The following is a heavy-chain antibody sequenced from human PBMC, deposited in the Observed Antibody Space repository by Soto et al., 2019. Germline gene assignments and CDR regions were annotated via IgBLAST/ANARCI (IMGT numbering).Heavy chain of an antibody. V-gene: IGHV4-31*03. CDR2: IYYSGST. D-gene: IGHD2-2*01. CDR1: GGSISSGGYY. J-gene: IGHJ3*02. CDR3: ARIDCSSTSCYSDPDAFDI. Sequence: SETLSLTCTVSGGSISSGGYYWSWIRQHPGKSLFLIGYIYYSGSTYYNPFLKSRVTISVDSSKNQFFLKLSSVTAADTAVYYCARIDCSSTSCYSDPDAFDIWGQGTMVTVSS.